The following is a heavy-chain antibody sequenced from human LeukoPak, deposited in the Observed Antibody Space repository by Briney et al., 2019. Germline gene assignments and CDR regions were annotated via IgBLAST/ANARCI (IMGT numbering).Heavy chain of an antibody. D-gene: IGHD2-2*01. J-gene: IGHJ1*01. CDR3: ARSRYCSSTSCYWAEYFQH. CDR2: IYTSGST. Sequence: SETLTLTCTVSGGSISSYYWSWIRQPAGKGLEWIGRIYTSGSTNYNPSLKSRVTMSVDTSKNQFSLKLSSVTAADTAVYYCARSRYCSSTSCYWAEYFQHWGQGTLVTVSS. CDR1: GGSISSYY. V-gene: IGHV4-4*07.